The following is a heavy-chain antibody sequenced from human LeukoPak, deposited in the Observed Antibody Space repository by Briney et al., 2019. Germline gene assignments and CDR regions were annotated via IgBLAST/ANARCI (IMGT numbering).Heavy chain of an antibody. CDR2: IIPVFGTA. J-gene: IGHJ3*02. CDR3: ARGNDFWSGYLRSAFDI. V-gene: IGHV1-69*05. Sequence: SVKVSCKACGGTFSSYAISWVRQAPGQGLEWMGGIIPVFGTANYAQKFQGRVTITTDESTSTAYMELSSLRSEDTAVYYCARGNDFWSGYLRSAFDIWGQGTMVTVSS. CDR1: GGTFSSYA. D-gene: IGHD3-3*01.